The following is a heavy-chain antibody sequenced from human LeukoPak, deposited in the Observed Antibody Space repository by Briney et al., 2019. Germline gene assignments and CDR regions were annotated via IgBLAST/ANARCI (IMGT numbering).Heavy chain of an antibody. Sequence: GESLKISRKGSGYSFTSYWIGWVRQMPGKGLEWMGIIYPGDSDTRYSPSFQGQVTISADKSISTAYLQWSSLKASDTAMYYCARHRYCSSTSCLPDYWGQGTLVTVSS. D-gene: IGHD2-2*01. V-gene: IGHV5-51*01. CDR2: IYPGDSDT. J-gene: IGHJ4*02. CDR3: ARHRYCSSTSCLPDY. CDR1: GYSFTSYW.